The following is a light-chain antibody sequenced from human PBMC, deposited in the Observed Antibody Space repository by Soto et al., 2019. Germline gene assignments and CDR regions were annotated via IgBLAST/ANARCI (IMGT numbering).Light chain of an antibody. CDR3: QQYHNWPPQYT. Sequence: EIVMTQSPATLSVSPGERATLSCRASQTVASNLAWYQQKPGQAPRLLIRGASSRATGVPARFSGSGSGTEFTLTISSLQSEDFAVYYCQQYHNWPPQYTFGQGTKLQIK. CDR1: QTVASN. CDR2: GAS. J-gene: IGKJ2*01. V-gene: IGKV3-15*01.